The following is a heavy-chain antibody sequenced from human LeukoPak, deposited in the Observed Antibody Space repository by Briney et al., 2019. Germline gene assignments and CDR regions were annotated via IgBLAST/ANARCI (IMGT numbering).Heavy chain of an antibody. D-gene: IGHD6-6*01. V-gene: IGHV4-34*01. Sequence: MASETLSLTCAVYGGSFSGYYWSWIRQPPGKGLEWIGEINHSGSTNYNPSLKSRVTISVDTSKNQFSLKLSSVTAADTAVYYCARGGGSSSNNRWFDPWGQGTLVTASS. CDR3: ARGGGSSSNNRWFDP. CDR2: INHSGST. J-gene: IGHJ5*02. CDR1: GGSFSGYY.